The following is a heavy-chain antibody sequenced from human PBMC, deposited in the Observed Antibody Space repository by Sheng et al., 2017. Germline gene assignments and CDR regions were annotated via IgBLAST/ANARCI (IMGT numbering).Heavy chain of an antibody. Sequence: QVQLQESGPGLVKPSQTLSLTCTVSGGSISSGSYYWSWIRQPAGKGLEWIGRIYTSGSTNYNPSLKSRVTISVDTSKNQFSLKLSSVTAADTAVYYCARGFQPDPYFDLLGPGNPGHRLL. CDR3: ARGFQPDPYFDL. J-gene: IGHJ4*02. V-gene: IGHV4-61*02. CDR1: GGSISSGSYY. D-gene: IGHD2-2*01. CDR2: IYTSGST.